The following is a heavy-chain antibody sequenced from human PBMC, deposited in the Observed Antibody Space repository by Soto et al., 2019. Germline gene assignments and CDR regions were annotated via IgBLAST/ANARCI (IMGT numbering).Heavy chain of an antibody. D-gene: IGHD2-21*02. J-gene: IGHJ5*02. CDR2: INAGNGNT. CDR1: GYSFTSYA. CDR3: ARMETGWVVTRPNWLDP. V-gene: IGHV1-3*01. Sequence: QVQLVQSGAEVKKPGASVKVSCKASGYSFTSYAMHWVRQAPGQRLEWMGWINAGNGNTKYSQKFQGRVTITRDTSASTAYMELSSLRSEDTAVYYCARMETGWVVTRPNWLDPWGQGTLVTVSS.